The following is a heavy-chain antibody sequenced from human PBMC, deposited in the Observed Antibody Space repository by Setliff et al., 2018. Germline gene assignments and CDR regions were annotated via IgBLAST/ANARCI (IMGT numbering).Heavy chain of an antibody. CDR3: ARYDSSGYHYYYGMDV. CDR1: GYSFTSYW. V-gene: IGHV5-51*01. J-gene: IGHJ6*02. Sequence: ESLKISCKGSGYSFTSYWIGWVRQMPGKGLGWMGIIYPGDSDTRYSPSFQGQVTISADKSISTAYLQWSSLKASDTAMYYCARYDSSGYHYYYGMDVWGQGTTVTSP. CDR2: IYPGDSDT. D-gene: IGHD3-22*01.